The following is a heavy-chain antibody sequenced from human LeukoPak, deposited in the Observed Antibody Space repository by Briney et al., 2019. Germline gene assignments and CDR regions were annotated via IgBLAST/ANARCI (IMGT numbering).Heavy chain of an antibody. CDR1: GYTFSGYY. Sequence: ASVKVSCKASGYTFSGYYVHWVRQAPGQGLEWMGWINPNAGGTKFAQMFQGRVTMTRDTSINTAYMELNRLRSDDTAVYYCAGAPYSSGWYAYFDYWGQGTLVTVSS. CDR2: INPNAGGT. V-gene: IGHV1-2*02. CDR3: AGAPYSSGWYAYFDY. D-gene: IGHD6-19*01. J-gene: IGHJ4*02.